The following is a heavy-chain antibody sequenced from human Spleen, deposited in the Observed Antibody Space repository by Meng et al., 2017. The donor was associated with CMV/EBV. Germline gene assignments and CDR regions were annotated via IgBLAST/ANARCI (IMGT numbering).Heavy chain of an antibody. V-gene: IGHV4-39*07. CDR3: ARAYSSSSPPSY. Sequence: SETLSLTCSVSGGSISTTNYYWGWIRQPPGKGLEWIGSIYYSGSPYYNPSLKSRVTTSVDTSKNQFSLKLSSVSAADTAVYYCARAYSSSSPPSYWGQGTLVTVSS. D-gene: IGHD6-6*01. CDR1: GGSISTTNYY. J-gene: IGHJ4*02. CDR2: IYYSGSP.